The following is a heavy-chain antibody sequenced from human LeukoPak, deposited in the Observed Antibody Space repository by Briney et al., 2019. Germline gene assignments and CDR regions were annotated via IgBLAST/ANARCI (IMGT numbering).Heavy chain of an antibody. CDR3: AKALGSVVGLYGMDV. CDR2: ISGSGGST. D-gene: IGHD1-26*01. V-gene: IGHV3-23*01. Sequence: GGSLRLSCAASGFTFSSYAMSWVRQAPGKGLEWVSAISGSGGSTYYADSVKGRFTISRDNSKNTLYLQMNSLRAEDTAVYYCAKALGSVVGLYGMDVWGQGTTVTVSS. J-gene: IGHJ6*02. CDR1: GFTFSSYA.